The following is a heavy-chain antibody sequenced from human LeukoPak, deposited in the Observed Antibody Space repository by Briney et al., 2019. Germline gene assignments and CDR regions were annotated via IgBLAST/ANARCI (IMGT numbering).Heavy chain of an antibody. CDR2: IIPIFGTA. D-gene: IGHD3-9*01. CDR1: GGTFSSYA. CDR3: ARRYYDILTGYYDNWFDP. J-gene: IGHJ5*02. V-gene: IGHV1-69*01. Sequence: SVKVSCKASGGTFSSYAISWVRQAPGQGLEWMGGIIPIFGTANYAQKFQGRVTITADESTNTAYMELSSLRSEDTAVYYCARRYYDILTGYYDNWFDPWGQGTLVTVSS.